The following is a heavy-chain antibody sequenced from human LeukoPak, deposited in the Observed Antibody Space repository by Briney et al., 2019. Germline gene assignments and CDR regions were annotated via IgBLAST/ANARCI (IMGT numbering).Heavy chain of an antibody. D-gene: IGHD5-18*01. CDR1: GGSISSYY. CDR2: IDDSGST. J-gene: IGHJ6*03. CDR3: ARSPGYSYGRGLYYYYYMDV. V-gene: IGHV4-59*01. Sequence: ASQTLSLTCTVSGGSISSYYWSWIRQPPGNGLEWIVYIDDSGSTNYNPSLKSRVTISVDTSKSTFSLKLSSVTAADTAVYYCARSPGYSYGRGLYYYYYMDVWGKGTTVTVSS.